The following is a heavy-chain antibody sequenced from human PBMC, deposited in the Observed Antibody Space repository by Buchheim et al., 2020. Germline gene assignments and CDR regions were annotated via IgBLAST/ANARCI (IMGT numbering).Heavy chain of an antibody. CDR2: IRYDGSNT. CDR1: GFTFSSYG. V-gene: IGHV3-30*02. J-gene: IGHJ6*02. Sequence: QVQLVESGGGVVQPGRSLRLSCAASGFTFSSYGMHWVRQAPGKGLEWVAFIRYDGSNTYYADSVKGRFTISRDNSKNTLYLQMNSLRAEDTAVYYCAKVTVVTAPYYYYGMDVWGQGTT. D-gene: IGHD2-21*02. CDR3: AKVTVVTAPYYYYGMDV.